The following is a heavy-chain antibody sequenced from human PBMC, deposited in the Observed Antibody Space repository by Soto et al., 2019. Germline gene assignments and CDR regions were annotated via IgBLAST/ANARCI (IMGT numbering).Heavy chain of an antibody. CDR1: GGTFSSYA. CDR3: ASNGFGETYYFGMDV. Sequence: QVQLVQSGAEVKKPGSSVKDSCKASGGTFSSYAINWVRQAPGQGLEWMGGIIPIFGTADYAQKFQGRVTITADESTSTAYMELSSLRSEDTAVYYCASNGFGETYYFGMDVWGQGTTVTVSS. D-gene: IGHD3-10*01. CDR2: IIPIFGTA. J-gene: IGHJ6*02. V-gene: IGHV1-69*12.